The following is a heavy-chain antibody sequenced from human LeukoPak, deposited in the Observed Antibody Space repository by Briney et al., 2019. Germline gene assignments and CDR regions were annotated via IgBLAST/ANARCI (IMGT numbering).Heavy chain of an antibody. D-gene: IGHD6-19*01. CDR3: ARYSSGWDGRWFDP. J-gene: IGHJ5*02. CDR2: IYYSGST. Sequence: SETLSLTCTVSGGSISSGDYYWSWIRQPPGKGLEWIGYIYYSGSTYYNPSLKSRVTISVDTSKNQFSLKLSSVTAADTAVYYCARYSSGWDGRWFDPWGQGTLVTVSS. V-gene: IGHV4-30-4*08. CDR1: GGSISSGDYY.